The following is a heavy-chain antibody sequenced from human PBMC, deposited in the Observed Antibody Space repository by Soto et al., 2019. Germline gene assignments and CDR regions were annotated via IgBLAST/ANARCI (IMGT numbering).Heavy chain of an antibody. CDR3: AKGLATPYYFDF. CDR2: ISGGGGGI. CDR1: GFTFSSYA. V-gene: IGHV3-23*01. J-gene: IGHJ4*02. D-gene: IGHD2-15*01. Sequence: ESGGGLIQPGGSLRLSCAASGFTFSSYAMTWVRQAPGKGLEWVSAISGGGGGIYYADSVKGRFTISRDNSKNTLYLQINNLRAEDTALYYCAKGLATPYYFDFWGLGTLVTVSS.